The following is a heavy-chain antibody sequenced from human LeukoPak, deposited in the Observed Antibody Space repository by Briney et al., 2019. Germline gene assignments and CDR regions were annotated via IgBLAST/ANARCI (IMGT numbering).Heavy chain of an antibody. D-gene: IGHD1-26*01. Sequence: PSETLSLTCAVSGDSISSALWWNWVRQSPGKGLDWIGEISRDGSTKYNPSLKNRVTISKDNSKNQFSLKLNSVTAADTAVYYCTTSSGWYSLNYWGQGVLITVSS. CDR1: GDSISSALW. V-gene: IGHV4-4*02. CDR3: TTSSGWYSLNY. J-gene: IGHJ4*02. CDR2: ISRDGST.